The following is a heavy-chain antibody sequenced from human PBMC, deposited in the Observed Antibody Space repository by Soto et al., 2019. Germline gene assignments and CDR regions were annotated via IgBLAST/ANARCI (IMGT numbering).Heavy chain of an antibody. CDR1: GGSVNDYY. CDR2: INHQTNT. Sequence: QVQLQQWGAGLLRPSETLSLTCAVYGGSVNDYYWSWIRQPHGKGQERVGEINHQTNTHDNPSLESRVTFSVNTSKNQFSLRLTSVTAADTALYYCARGEWMIRGADYYYCMDVWGKGTTVTVSS. V-gene: IGHV4-34*02. CDR3: ARGEWMIRGADYYYCMDV. J-gene: IGHJ6*03. D-gene: IGHD3-10*01.